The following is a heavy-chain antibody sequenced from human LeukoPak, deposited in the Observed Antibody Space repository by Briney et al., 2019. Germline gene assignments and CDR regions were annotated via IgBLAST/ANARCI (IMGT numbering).Heavy chain of an antibody. CDR3: AHRRRLISASFFFDY. CDR2: IYWDDDK. V-gene: IGHV2-5*02. D-gene: IGHD1-26*01. CDR1: GFSLNTSGVG. Sequence: ESGPTLVKPTQTLTLTCTFSGFSLNTSGVGVGWIRQPPGKALEWLALIYWDDDKRYNPSLKSRLSITKDTSKNQVVLTMSNMDPVDTATYYCAHRRRLISASFFFDYWGQGTLVTVPS. J-gene: IGHJ4*02.